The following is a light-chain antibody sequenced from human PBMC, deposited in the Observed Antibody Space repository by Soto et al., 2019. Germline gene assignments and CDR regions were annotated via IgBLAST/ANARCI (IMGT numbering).Light chain of an antibody. CDR2: GAS. CDR1: QSVSSSY. CDR3: QQYGSSSAT. J-gene: IGKJ4*01. Sequence: EIVLTQSPGTLSLSPGERATLSCRASQSVSSSYLAWYQQKPGQAPRLLIYGASSRATGIPDRFSGSGSGTDFTLTISRLEPEDFAVYYCQQYGSSSATFGGGTTGDIK. V-gene: IGKV3-20*01.